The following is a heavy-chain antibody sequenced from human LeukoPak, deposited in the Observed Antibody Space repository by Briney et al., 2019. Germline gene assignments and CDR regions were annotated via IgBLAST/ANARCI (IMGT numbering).Heavy chain of an antibody. CDR1: GFTFSSYA. CDR3: AKDRVWSGVSCYFDY. CDR2: ISGSGDST. D-gene: IGHD3-3*01. J-gene: IGHJ4*02. Sequence: TGGSLRLSCAASGFTFSSYAMNWVRQAPGKGLEWVSGISGSGDSTYYADSVRGRFTISRDNSKNTLHLQMNSLRAEDTAVYYCAKDRVWSGVSCYFDYWGQGTLVTVSS. V-gene: IGHV3-23*01.